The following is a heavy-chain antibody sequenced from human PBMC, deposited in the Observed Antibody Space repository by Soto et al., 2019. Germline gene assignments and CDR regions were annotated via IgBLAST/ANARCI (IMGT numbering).Heavy chain of an antibody. CDR2: VSNTGRII. CDR1: ACSFSDYY. CDR3: ARLYRYYWPLDP. J-gene: IGHJ5*02. D-gene: IGHD1-1*01. V-gene: IGHV3-11*01. Sequence: TLRLSCPAAACSFSDYYRSWRRQGKGKGPEWVSYVSNTGRIIYDEDSWKGRFTISRDNAKSSQYLQVNSMRVEDTAVYYCARLYRYYWPLDPWGQGTLVTVSS.